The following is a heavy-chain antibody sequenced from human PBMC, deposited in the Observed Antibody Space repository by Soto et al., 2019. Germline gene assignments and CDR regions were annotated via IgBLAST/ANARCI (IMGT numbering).Heavy chain of an antibody. CDR3: ARASQMVINPYYYPMDV. CDR1: GYTFNRYY. D-gene: IGHD3-22*01. V-gene: IGHV1-2*02. CDR2: ISPYTGGT. J-gene: IGHJ6*02. Sequence: GASVKVSCKASGYTFNRYYMHWVRQAPGPGLEWMGWISPYTGGTTYAQKFQGRVTMTRDTSVRTAFMELSRLGSDDTAVYYCARASQMVINPYYYPMDVWGQGTTVTVSS.